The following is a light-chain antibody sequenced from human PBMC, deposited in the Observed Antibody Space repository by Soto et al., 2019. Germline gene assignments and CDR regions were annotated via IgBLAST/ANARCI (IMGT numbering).Light chain of an antibody. CDR2: DVN. Sequence: QSALTQPASVSGSPVQSITISCTGTGSDVGGYNFVSWYHQHPGKAPKLMIYDVNIRPSGVSNRFSGYKSGNTASLTISGLQAEDEADYYCCSYASSSTRVIFGGGTTLTVL. CDR1: GSDVGGYNF. J-gene: IGLJ2*01. CDR3: CSYASSSTRVI. V-gene: IGLV2-14*03.